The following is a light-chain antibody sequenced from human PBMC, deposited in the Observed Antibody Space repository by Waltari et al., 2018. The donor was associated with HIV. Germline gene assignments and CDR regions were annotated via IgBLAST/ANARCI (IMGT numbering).Light chain of an antibody. Sequence: QSALTQPASVYGAPGQSITISCTGTSSDIGGFTYVSWYQQHPGKAPKLMISDVSHRPSGVSNRFSGSKSGNTASLTISGLQAEDEADYYCSSYTSSSTRGVFGSGTKVTVL. J-gene: IGLJ1*01. CDR2: DVS. CDR1: SSDIGGFTY. V-gene: IGLV2-14*03. CDR3: SSYTSSSTRGV.